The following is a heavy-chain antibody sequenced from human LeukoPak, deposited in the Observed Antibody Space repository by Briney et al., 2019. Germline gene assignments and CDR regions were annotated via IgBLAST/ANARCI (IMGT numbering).Heavy chain of an antibody. CDR3: ARGGNWNDETGHYFDY. J-gene: IGHJ4*02. Sequence: PGGSLRLSCAASGFTFSSYGMHWVRQAPGKGLEWVAFIRYDGSDKFYADSVKGRFTISRDNSKNTLYLQMNSLRPEDTAVYYCARGGNWNDETGHYFDYWGQGTLVTVSS. D-gene: IGHD1-1*01. CDR2: IRYDGSDK. CDR1: GFTFSSYG. V-gene: IGHV3-30*02.